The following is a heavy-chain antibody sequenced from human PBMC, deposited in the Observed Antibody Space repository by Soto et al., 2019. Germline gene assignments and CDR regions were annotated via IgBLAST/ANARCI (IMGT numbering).Heavy chain of an antibody. CDR3: AREPGV. CDR1: GGSISSGGYY. J-gene: IGHJ4*02. Sequence: QVQLQESGPGLVKPSQTLSLTCTVSGGSISSGGYYWSWIRQHPGKGLEWIGYIYYSGSTYYNPTPXGXLTIPVDTSKNQFSLKLSSVTAAATAVYYCAREPGVWGQGTLVTVSS. CDR2: IYYSGST. D-gene: IGHD3-10*01. V-gene: IGHV4-31*03.